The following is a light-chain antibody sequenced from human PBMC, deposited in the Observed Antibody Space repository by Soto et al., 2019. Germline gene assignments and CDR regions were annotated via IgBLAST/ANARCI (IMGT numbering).Light chain of an antibody. J-gene: IGKJ5*01. CDR2: DAS. CDR1: QGINNY. CDR3: QQYNSLPLK. V-gene: IGKV1-16*02. Sequence: DIQMTQPPSSLSASVGDRVTITCRASQGINNYLAWFQQKPGKAPKSLIYDASSLQNGVPPKFSGSGSGADFTLTISSLQPEDFASYYCQQYNSLPLKFGQGTRLEIK.